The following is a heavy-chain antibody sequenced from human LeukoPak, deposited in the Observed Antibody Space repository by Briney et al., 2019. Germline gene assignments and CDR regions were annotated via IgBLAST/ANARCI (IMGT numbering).Heavy chain of an antibody. CDR1: GFTFSSYA. Sequence: GGSLGLSCAASGFTFSSYAMHWVRQAPGKGLEWVAVISYDGSNKYYADSVKGRFTISRDNSKNTLYLQMNSLRAEDTAVYYCAGGYCSGGSCYSVTDYWGQGTLVTVSS. V-gene: IGHV3-30-3*01. J-gene: IGHJ4*02. CDR2: ISYDGSNK. CDR3: AGGYCSGGSCYSVTDY. D-gene: IGHD2-15*01.